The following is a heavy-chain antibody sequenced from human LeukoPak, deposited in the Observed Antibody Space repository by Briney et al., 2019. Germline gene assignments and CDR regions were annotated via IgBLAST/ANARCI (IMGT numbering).Heavy chain of an antibody. CDR2: ISGSGGST. CDR3: AKGHDILTGYYAMDV. CDR1: GFTFSSYA. Sequence: PGGSLRLSCAASGFTFSSYAMSWVRQAPGKGLEWVSAISGSGGSTYYADSVKGRFTISRDNSKNTLYLQMNSLRAEDTAVYYCAKGHDILTGYYAMDVWGRGTTVTVSS. J-gene: IGHJ6*02. V-gene: IGHV3-23*01. D-gene: IGHD3-9*01.